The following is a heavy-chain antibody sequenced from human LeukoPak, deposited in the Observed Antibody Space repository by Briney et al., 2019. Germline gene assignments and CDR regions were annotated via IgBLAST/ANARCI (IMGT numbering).Heavy chain of an antibody. Sequence: ASVKVSCKASGYTFTSYYMYWVRQAPGQGLEWMGIINPSGGSTSYAQKFQGRVTMTRYTSTSTVYMELSSLRSEDTAVYYCASPGDSIRRAAASNAFDIWGQGTMVTVSS. V-gene: IGHV1-46*01. CDR2: INPSGGST. J-gene: IGHJ3*02. CDR1: GYTFTSYY. CDR3: ASPGDSIRRAAASNAFDI. D-gene: IGHD3-22*01.